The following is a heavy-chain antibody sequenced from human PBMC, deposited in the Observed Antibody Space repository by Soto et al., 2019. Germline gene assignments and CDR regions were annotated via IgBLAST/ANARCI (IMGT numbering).Heavy chain of an antibody. CDR2: LNRDGSST. V-gene: IGHV3-74*01. Sequence: PGGSLRLSCAASGFTFINYWMHWVRQAPGKGLVWVSRLNRDGSSTDYADSVKGRFAISRDIAKSTVHLQMNSLRAEDTAMYYCARGGSSSPNGMDVWGQGTTVTVSS. J-gene: IGHJ6*02. CDR1: GFTFINYW. D-gene: IGHD2-2*01. CDR3: ARGGSSSPNGMDV.